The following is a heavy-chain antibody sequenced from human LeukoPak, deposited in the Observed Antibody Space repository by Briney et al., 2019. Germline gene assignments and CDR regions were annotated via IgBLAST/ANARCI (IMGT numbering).Heavy chain of an antibody. J-gene: IGHJ6*02. Sequence: GGSLRLSCAASGFTVSSNYMSWVRQAPGKGLEWVSVIYSGGSTYYADSVKGRFTISRDNSKNTLYLQMNSLRAEDTAVYYCAKDREDIVVVPAARRAYYYYGMDVWGQGTTVTVSS. CDR2: IYSGGST. D-gene: IGHD2-2*01. CDR1: GFTVSSNY. V-gene: IGHV3-53*01. CDR3: AKDREDIVVVPAARRAYYYYGMDV.